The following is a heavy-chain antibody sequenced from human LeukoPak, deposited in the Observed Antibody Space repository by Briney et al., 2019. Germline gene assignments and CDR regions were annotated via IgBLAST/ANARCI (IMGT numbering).Heavy chain of an antibody. D-gene: IGHD1/OR15-1a*01. CDR1: GYTFTGYY. CDR3: ARRITGTYYYMDV. J-gene: IGHJ6*03. Sequence: ASVKVSCKASGYTFTGYYMHWVRQATGQGLEWMGWINPNSGGTDYAQKFQGRVTMTRDTSISTAYMELSRLRSDDTAVYYCARRITGTYYYMDVWGKGTTVTVSS. CDR2: INPNSGGT. V-gene: IGHV1-2*02.